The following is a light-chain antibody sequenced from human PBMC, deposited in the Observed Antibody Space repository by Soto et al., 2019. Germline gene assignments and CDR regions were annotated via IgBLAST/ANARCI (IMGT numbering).Light chain of an antibody. CDR1: RSNIGGNT. J-gene: IGLJ1*01. CDR2: NSN. V-gene: IGLV1-44*01. Sequence: QSVLTQPPSASGTPGQRVTISCSGRRSNIGGNTVSWFQHLPGTAPKLIIFNSNLRPSGVPDRFSASKSGTSSSLAISGLQYEDEADYYCSTCVDSLSGHVFAPGTKVTVL. CDR3: STCVDSLSGHV.